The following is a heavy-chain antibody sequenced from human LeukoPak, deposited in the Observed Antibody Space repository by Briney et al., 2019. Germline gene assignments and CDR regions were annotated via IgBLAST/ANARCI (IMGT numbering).Heavy chain of an antibody. Sequence: SGGSLRLSCAASGFTFSSYWMHWVRQAPGKGLVWVSRINSDGSSTSHADSVKGRFTISRDNAKNTLYLQMNSLRAEDTAVYYCARGYYDILSGYEPFDPWGQGTLVTASS. CDR2: INSDGSST. D-gene: IGHD3-9*01. CDR3: ARGYYDILSGYEPFDP. CDR1: GFTFSSYW. V-gene: IGHV3-74*01. J-gene: IGHJ5*02.